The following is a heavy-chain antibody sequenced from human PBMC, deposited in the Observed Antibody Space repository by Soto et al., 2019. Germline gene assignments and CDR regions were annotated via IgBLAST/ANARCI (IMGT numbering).Heavy chain of an antibody. D-gene: IGHD6-13*01. J-gene: IGHJ4*01. CDR2: ISGSGGST. CDR3: QKALYSWYEFSH. V-gene: IGHV3-23*01. Sequence: PEKMLECVSAISGSGGSTYYADSVKARFTIPRDNPKKKLYLLMNSLSAEDAAVFYSQKALYSWYEFSHRAHGTPVPVSA.